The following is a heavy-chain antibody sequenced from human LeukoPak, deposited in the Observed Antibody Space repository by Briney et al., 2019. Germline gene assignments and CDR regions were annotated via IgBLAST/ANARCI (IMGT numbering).Heavy chain of an antibody. V-gene: IGHV4-34*01. CDR1: GFTFSNAW. Sequence: GSLRLSCAASGFTFSNAWMSWVRQPPGKGLEWIGEINDSENTNYNPSLKSRVTISIDTSKNQFSLTLTSVTAADTAVYYCAGGHRNWLLSWFDPWGRGTLVTVSS. D-gene: IGHD3-9*01. CDR2: INDSENT. CDR3: AGGHRNWLLSWFDP. J-gene: IGHJ5*02.